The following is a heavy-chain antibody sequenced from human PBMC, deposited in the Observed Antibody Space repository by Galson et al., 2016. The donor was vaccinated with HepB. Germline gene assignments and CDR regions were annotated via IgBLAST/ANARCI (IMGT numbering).Heavy chain of an antibody. CDR3: ARNDYSQSGDYYNYYGMDV. D-gene: IGHD4-11*01. V-gene: IGHV1-18*01. CDR1: GYTFTSYG. CDR2: ISPYNANT. J-gene: IGHJ6*02. Sequence: SVKVSCKASGYTFTSYGISWVRQAPGQGLEWMGWISPYNANTNSGQKLPDRVTMTADTCTNTAYMERRSLKSDDTAVYYCARNDYSQSGDYYNYYGMDVWGQGTTVTVSS.